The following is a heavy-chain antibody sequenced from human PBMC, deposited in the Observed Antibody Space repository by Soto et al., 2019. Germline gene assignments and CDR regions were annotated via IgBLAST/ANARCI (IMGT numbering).Heavy chain of an antibody. D-gene: IGHD5-12*01. Sequence: SDTLSLTCTVSGGSISSYYWSWIRPPAGKGLEWIGRIYTSGSTNYNPSLKSRVTMSVDTSKNQFSLKLSSVTAADTAVYYCARGRGYSGYLGERYYYYGMDVWGQGTTVTVSS. CDR3: ARGRGYSGYLGERYYYYGMDV. J-gene: IGHJ6*02. V-gene: IGHV4-4*07. CDR2: IYTSGST. CDR1: GGSISSYY.